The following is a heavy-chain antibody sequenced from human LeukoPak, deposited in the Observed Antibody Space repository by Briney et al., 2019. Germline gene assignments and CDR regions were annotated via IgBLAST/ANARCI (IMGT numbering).Heavy chain of an antibody. Sequence: GGSLRLPCAASGFTFSSYSMNWVRQAPGKGLEWVSYFGFSADIQSYADSVKGRFTISRDNAKSSLYLQMNSLRAEDTAVYFCARDYNWGFDYWGQGILVTVSS. D-gene: IGHD1-20*01. CDR2: FGFSADIQ. J-gene: IGHJ4*02. CDR1: GFTFSSYS. CDR3: ARDYNWGFDY. V-gene: IGHV3-48*01.